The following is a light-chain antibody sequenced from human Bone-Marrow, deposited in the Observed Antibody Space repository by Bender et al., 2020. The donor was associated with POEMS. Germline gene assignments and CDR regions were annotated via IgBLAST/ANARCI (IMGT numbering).Light chain of an antibody. Sequence: QSALTQPASVSGSPGQSIIISCTGTSSDVGTYDLVSWYQQYPGKAPKMIIYEVTKRPSGVPDRFSGSKSGNTASLTVSGLQSEDEADYYCSSYSGTNSLIFGGGTKLTVL. CDR1: SSDVGTYDL. J-gene: IGLJ2*01. CDR2: EVT. V-gene: IGLV2-14*02. CDR3: SSYSGTNSLI.